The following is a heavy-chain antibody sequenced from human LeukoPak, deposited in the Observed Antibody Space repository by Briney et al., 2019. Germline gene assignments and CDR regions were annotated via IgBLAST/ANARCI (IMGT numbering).Heavy chain of an antibody. Sequence: SETLSLTCTVSGGSISSSSYYWGWIRPPPGKGLEWIGYIHNNGNTNDNPSLKSRVTISMDASKNQFSLRLGSVTAADTALYYCARRSTYGFFDYWGQGTLVTVSS. V-gene: IGHV4-61*05. D-gene: IGHD4-17*01. CDR2: IHNNGNT. J-gene: IGHJ4*02. CDR1: GGSISSSSYY. CDR3: ARRSTYGFFDY.